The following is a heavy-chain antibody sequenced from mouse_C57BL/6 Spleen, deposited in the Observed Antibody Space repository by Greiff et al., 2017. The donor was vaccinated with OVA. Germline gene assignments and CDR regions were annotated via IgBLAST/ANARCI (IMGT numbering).Heavy chain of an antibody. D-gene: IGHD2-5*01. J-gene: IGHJ4*01. CDR1: GYTFTSYW. V-gene: IGHV1-64*01. CDR3: ASYSSYAMDY. Sequence: QVQLQQPGAELVKPGASVKLSCKASGYTFTSYWMHWVKQRPGQGLEWIGMIHPNSGSTNYNEKFKSKATLTVDKSSSAAYMQRSSLTSEDSAVYYCASYSSYAMDYWGQGTSVTVSS. CDR2: IHPNSGST.